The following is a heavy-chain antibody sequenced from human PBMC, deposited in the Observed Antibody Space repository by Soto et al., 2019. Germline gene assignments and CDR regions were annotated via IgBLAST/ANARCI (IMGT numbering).Heavy chain of an antibody. CDR2: IYWDADE. CDR1: GFSLSTTAEG. D-gene: IGHD2-2*01. V-gene: IGHV2-5*02. Sequence: QITLKESGPTLVKPTQTLTLTCTFSGFSLSTTAEGVGWISQPPGKALEWLALIYWDADERYSPSLKSRLTITKDTSKNQVVLTMTNVDPVDTATYYCAHGSCSSADCYPNPYLDYWGQGILVTVSS. J-gene: IGHJ4*02. CDR3: AHGSCSSADCYPNPYLDY.